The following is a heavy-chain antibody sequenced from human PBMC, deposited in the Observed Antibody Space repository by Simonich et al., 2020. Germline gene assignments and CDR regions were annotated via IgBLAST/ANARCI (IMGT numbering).Heavy chain of an antibody. Sequence: QVQLVESGGGVVQPGSSLRLSCAAYGFTISSYGMHWVGQAPGKGLEWVAVIWYDGSNKNYADYLKGRFNISRDNSKNTRYLQMNSLRAEDTAVYYCARDRYCSGGSCYYFDYWGQGTLVTVSS. J-gene: IGHJ4*02. CDR2: IWYDGSNK. CDR3: ARDRYCSGGSCYYFDY. D-gene: IGHD2-15*01. CDR1: GFTISSYG. V-gene: IGHV3-33*01.